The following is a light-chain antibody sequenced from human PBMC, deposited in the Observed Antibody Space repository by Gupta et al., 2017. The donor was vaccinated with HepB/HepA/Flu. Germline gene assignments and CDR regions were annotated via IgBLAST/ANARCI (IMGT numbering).Light chain of an antibody. CDR3: QQNDSTSYT. CDR1: QSISSS. CDR2: AAS. Sequence: DIQMTQSPSSLSASVGDRVTITCRASQSISSSLNWYQGRPGKAPNLLIFAASSLQSGVPSRISGSGSGTDFTLTISMLQPEDFATYYCQQNDSTSYTFGQGTKLEIK. V-gene: IGKV1-39*01. J-gene: IGKJ2*01.